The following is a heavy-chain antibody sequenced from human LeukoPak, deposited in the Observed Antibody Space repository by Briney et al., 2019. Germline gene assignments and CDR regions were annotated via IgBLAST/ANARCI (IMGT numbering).Heavy chain of an antibody. J-gene: IGHJ4*02. CDR2: INHSGST. V-gene: IGHV4-34*01. D-gene: IGHD2-21*02. CDR1: GGSFSGYY. CDR3: ARLPLTERRHFDY. Sequence: SETLSLTCAVYGGSFSGYYWSWIRQPPGKGLEWIGEINHSGSTNYNPSLKSRVTISVDTSKNQFSLKLSSVTAADTAVYYCARLPLTERRHFDYWGQGTLVTVSS.